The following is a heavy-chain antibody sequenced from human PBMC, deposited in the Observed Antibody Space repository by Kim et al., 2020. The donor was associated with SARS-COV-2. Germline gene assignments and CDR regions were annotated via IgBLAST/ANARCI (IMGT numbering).Heavy chain of an antibody. V-gene: IGHV3-21*01. J-gene: IGHJ4*02. CDR2: ISSSSSYI. CDR1: GFTFSSYS. CDR3: ARDYNVGATAFDY. D-gene: IGHD1-26*01. Sequence: GGSLRLSCAASGFTFSSYSMNWVRQAPGKGLEWVSSISSSSSYIYYADSVKGRFTISRDNAKNSLYLQMNSLRAEDTAVYYCARDYNVGATAFDYWGQGTLVTVSS.